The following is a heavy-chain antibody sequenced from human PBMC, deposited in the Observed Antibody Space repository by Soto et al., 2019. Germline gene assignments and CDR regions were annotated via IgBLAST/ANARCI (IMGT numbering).Heavy chain of an antibody. D-gene: IGHD6-13*01. CDR1: GGTFSSYA. Sequence: SVKVSCKASGGTFSSYAISWVRQAPGQGLEWMGGIIPIFGTANYAQKFQGRVTITADESTSTAYMELSSLRSEDTAVYYCARDLFAAAGSHSFDPWGQGTLVTVSS. CDR2: IIPIFGTA. CDR3: ARDLFAAAGSHSFDP. J-gene: IGHJ5*02. V-gene: IGHV1-69*13.